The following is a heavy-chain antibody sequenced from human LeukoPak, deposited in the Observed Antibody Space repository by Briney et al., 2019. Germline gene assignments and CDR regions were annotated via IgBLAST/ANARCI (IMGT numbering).Heavy chain of an antibody. CDR1: GFTFSSYA. J-gene: IGHJ4*02. Sequence: PGRPLRLSCAASGFTFSSYAMHWVRQAPGRGLEWVAVISYDGSDKYYADSVKGRFTISRDNAKNSLYLQMNSLRAEDTAVYYCARGDVVVVAATLLDYWGQGTLVTVSS. CDR2: ISYDGSDK. V-gene: IGHV3-30-3*01. D-gene: IGHD2-15*01. CDR3: ARGDVVVVAATLLDY.